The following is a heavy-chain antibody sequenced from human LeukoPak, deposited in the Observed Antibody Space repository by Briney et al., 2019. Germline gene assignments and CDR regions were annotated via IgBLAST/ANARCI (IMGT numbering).Heavy chain of an antibody. V-gene: IGHV4-4*07. D-gene: IGHD6-13*01. Sequence: SETLSLTCTVSGGSISSYYWSWVRQPAGKGLEWIGRIYASGNTNYNPSLKGRVTMTVDTSKNQFSLNLSSVTAADTAVYYCAREYSSSWYSYWGQGALVTVSS. CDR2: IYASGNT. CDR1: GGSISSYY. J-gene: IGHJ4*02. CDR3: AREYSSSWYSY.